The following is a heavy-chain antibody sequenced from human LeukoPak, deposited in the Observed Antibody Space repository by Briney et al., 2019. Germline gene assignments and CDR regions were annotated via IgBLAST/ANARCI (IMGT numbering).Heavy chain of an antibody. J-gene: IGHJ1*01. CDR3: ARGAHYYDSSGYFYFQH. V-gene: IGHV3-48*03. CDR1: GFTFSSYE. D-gene: IGHD3-22*01. Sequence: GGSLRLSCAASGFTFSSYEMNWDRQAPGKGLEWVSYISSSGSTIYYADSVKGRFTISRDNAKNSLYLQMNSLRAEDTAVYYCARGAHYYDSSGYFYFQHWGQGTLVTVSS. CDR2: ISSSGSTI.